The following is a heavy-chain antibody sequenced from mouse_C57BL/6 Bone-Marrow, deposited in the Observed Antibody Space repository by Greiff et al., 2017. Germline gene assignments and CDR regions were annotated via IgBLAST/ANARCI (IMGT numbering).Heavy chain of an antibody. CDR2: INPSSGYN. CDR3: ARSYYYGSSSPWFAY. V-gene: IGHV1-7*01. J-gene: IGHJ3*01. D-gene: IGHD1-1*01. CDR1: GYTFSSYL. Sequence: GQPPPSGAEMAKPGASVKLSCKASGYTFSSYLMHWVKQRPGQGLEWIGYINPSSGYNKYNQKFKDKATLTADKSASTAYMQLSSLTYEDSAVYYCARSYYYGSSSPWFAYWGQGTLVTVSA.